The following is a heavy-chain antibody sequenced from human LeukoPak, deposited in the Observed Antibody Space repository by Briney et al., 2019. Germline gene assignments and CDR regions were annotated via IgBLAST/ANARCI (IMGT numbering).Heavy chain of an antibody. Sequence: SQTLSLTCTVSGGSISSGDYYWRWIRQPPGTGLEWIGYIYYSGSTYYNPSLKSRVTISVDTSKNQFSLKLSSVTAADTAVYYCARALGYCSSTSCYTFDYWGQGTLVTVSS. CDR1: GGSISSGDYY. CDR2: IYYSGST. V-gene: IGHV4-30-4*08. J-gene: IGHJ4*02. D-gene: IGHD2-2*02. CDR3: ARALGYCSSTSCYTFDY.